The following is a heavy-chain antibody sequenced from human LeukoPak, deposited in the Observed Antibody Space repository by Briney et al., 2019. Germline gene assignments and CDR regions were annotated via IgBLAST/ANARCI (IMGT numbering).Heavy chain of an antibody. Sequence: GRSLRLSCAASGFTFSSYAMHWVRQAPGKGLEWVAVISYDGSNKYYADSVKGRFTISRDNSKNTLYLQMNSLRAEDTAVYYCARDRYSSGWYGDFDCWAREPWSPSPQ. V-gene: IGHV3-30-3*01. J-gene: IGHJ4*02. CDR3: ARDRYSSGWYGDFDC. CDR2: ISYDGSNK. D-gene: IGHD6-19*01. CDR1: GFTFSSYA.